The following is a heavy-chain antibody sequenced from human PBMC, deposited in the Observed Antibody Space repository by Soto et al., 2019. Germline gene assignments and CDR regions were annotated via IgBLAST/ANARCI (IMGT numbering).Heavy chain of an antibody. D-gene: IGHD5-12*01. CDR3: AKDTSRSPVEMATIIDY. CDR1: GFTFSGYG. V-gene: IGHV3-30*18. J-gene: IGHJ4*02. Sequence: GSLRLSCAASGFTFSGYGMHWVRQAPGKGLEWVAVISYDGSNKYYADSVKGRFTISRDNSKNTLYLQMNSLRADDTAVYYCAKDTSRSPVEMATIIDYWGQGTLVTVSS. CDR2: ISYDGSNK.